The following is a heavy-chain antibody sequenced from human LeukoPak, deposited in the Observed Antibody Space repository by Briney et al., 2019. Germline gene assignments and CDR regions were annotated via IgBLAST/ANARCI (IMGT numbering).Heavy chain of an antibody. D-gene: IGHD3-10*01. V-gene: IGHV3-74*03. CDR2: IKSDETT. Sequence: GGSLRLSCAASGFTFSSYWMDWVRQAPGKGLVWVSRIKSDETTTYADSVRGRFTISRDNAKNTLYLRMNSLRAEDTAVYYCARVPYSGSYYNSWFDSWGHGTLVTVSS. J-gene: IGHJ5*01. CDR1: GFTFSSYW. CDR3: ARVPYSGSYYNSWFDS.